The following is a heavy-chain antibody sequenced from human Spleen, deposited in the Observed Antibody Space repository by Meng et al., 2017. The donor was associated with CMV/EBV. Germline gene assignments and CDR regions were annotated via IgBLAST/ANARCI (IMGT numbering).Heavy chain of an antibody. D-gene: IGHD3-3*01. CDR3: ARAPGGAIFGVVFDY. V-gene: IGHV4-61*01. CDR1: GGSGSSGSYY. J-gene: IGHJ4*02. CDR2: IYYSGST. Sequence: SGGSGSSGSYYWSWIRQPPGKGMEWIGYIYYSGSTNYNPSLKSRVTISVDTSKNQFSLKLSSVTAADTAVYYCARAPGGAIFGVVFDYWGQGTLVTVSS.